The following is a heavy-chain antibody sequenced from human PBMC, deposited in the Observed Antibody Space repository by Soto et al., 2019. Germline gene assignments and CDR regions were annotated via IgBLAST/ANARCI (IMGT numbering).Heavy chain of an antibody. CDR1: GYTFTGYY. D-gene: IGHD7-27*01. V-gene: IGHV1-2*04. CDR2: INPNSGGT. J-gene: IGHJ3*02. Sequence: ASVKVSCKASGYTFTGYYMHWVRQAPGQGLEWMGWINPNSGGTNYAQKFQGWVTMTRDTSISTAYMELSRLRSDDTAVYYCARGSPENWGPHYDAFDIWGQGTMVTVSS. CDR3: ARGSPENWGPHYDAFDI.